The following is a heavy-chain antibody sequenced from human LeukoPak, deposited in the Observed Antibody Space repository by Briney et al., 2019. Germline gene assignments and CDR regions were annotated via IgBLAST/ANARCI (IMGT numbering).Heavy chain of an antibody. Sequence: SETLSLTCTVSGGSISSGSYYWSWIRQPAGKGLEWIGRIYTSGSTNYNPSLKSRVTISVDTSKNQFSLKLSSVTAADTAVYYCARVKGRQLSAFDIWGQGTMVTVSS. CDR3: ARVKGRQLSAFDI. CDR2: IYTSGST. D-gene: IGHD6-6*01. J-gene: IGHJ3*02. CDR1: GGSISSGSYY. V-gene: IGHV4-61*02.